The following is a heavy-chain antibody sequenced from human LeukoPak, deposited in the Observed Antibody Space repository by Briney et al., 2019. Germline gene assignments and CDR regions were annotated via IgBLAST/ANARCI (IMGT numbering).Heavy chain of an antibody. V-gene: IGHV1-8*01. CDR3: ARPAAGTRAFDI. CDR2: MNPNSGNT. J-gene: IGHJ3*02. Sequence: ASVKVSCKASGYTFTSYDINWVRQATGQGLEWMGWMNPNSGNTGYAQKFQGRVTMARNTSISTAYMELSSLRSEDTAVYYCARPAAGTRAFDIWGQGTMATVSS. CDR1: GYTFTSYD. D-gene: IGHD6-13*01.